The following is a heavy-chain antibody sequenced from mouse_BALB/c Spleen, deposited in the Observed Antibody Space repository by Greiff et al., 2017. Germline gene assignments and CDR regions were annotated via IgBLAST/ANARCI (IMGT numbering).Heavy chain of an antibody. CDR2: ISSGGST. Sequence: EVMLVESGGGLVKPGGSLKLSCAASGFTFSSYAMSWVRQTPEKRLEWVASISSGGSTYYPDSVKGRFTISRDNARNILYLQMSSLRSEDTAMYYCARENYGSSDYWGQGTTLTVSS. D-gene: IGHD1-1*01. CDR1: GFTFSSYA. CDR3: ARENYGSSDY. J-gene: IGHJ2*01. V-gene: IGHV5-6-5*01.